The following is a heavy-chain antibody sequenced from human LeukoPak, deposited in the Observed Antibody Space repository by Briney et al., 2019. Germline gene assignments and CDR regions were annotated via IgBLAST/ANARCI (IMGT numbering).Heavy chain of an antibody. V-gene: IGHV4-59*01. CDR2: IYYSGST. CDR1: GGSISSYY. J-gene: IGHJ6*03. CDR3: ARVPRITMVRGVTRSDYYYSYYMDV. Sequence: SETLSLTCTVSGGSISSYYWSWIRQPPGKGLEWIGYIYYSGSTNYNPSLKSRVTISVDTSKNQFSLKLSSVTAADTAVYYCARVPRITMVRGVTRSDYYYSYYMDVWGKGTTVTVSS. D-gene: IGHD3-10*01.